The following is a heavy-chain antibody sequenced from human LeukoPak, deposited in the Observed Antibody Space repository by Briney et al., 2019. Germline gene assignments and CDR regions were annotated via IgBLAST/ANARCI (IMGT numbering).Heavy chain of an antibody. J-gene: IGHJ3*02. D-gene: IGHD1-26*01. Sequence: TLSLTCTVSGGSIISYYWSWIRQPPGQGLEWIAFIHSSGSTGYSPSLKSRVTISVDTSKNQFSLKLSSVTAADTAVYYCARGDIVGEAFDIWGQGTMVTVSS. CDR2: IHSSGST. CDR1: GGSIISYY. V-gene: IGHV4-59*08. CDR3: ARGDIVGEAFDI.